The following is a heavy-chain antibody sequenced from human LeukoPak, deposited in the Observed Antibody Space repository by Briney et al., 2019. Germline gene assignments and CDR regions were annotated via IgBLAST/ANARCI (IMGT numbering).Heavy chain of an antibody. CDR2: IIPIFGTA. J-gene: IGHJ4*02. D-gene: IGHD1-1*01. CDR1: GGTFSSYA. Sequence: EASVKVSCKASGGTFSSYAISWVRQAPGQGLEWMGGIIPIFGTANYAQKFQGRVTITADKSTSTAYMELSSLRSEDTAVYYCARGRMWNRPQILDYWGQGTLVTVSS. V-gene: IGHV1-69*06. CDR3: ARGRMWNRPQILDY.